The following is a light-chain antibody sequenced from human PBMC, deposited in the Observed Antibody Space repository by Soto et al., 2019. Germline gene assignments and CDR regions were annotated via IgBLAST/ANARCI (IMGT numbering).Light chain of an antibody. CDR3: SSYTSSSTWV. V-gene: IGLV2-14*01. Sequence: QSALTQPASVSGSPGQSITISCTGTSSDVGAYNYVSWYRQHSGKAPKLMIYEVSNRPSGVSNRFSGSKSGNTASLTISGLQAEDEADYCCSSYTSSSTWVFGGGTKLTVL. CDR2: EVS. CDR1: SSDVGAYNY. J-gene: IGLJ3*02.